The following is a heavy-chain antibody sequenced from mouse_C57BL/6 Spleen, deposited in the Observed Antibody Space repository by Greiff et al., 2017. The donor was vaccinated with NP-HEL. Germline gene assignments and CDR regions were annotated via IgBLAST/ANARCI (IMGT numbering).Heavy chain of an antibody. CDR1: GYTFTSYW. V-gene: IGHV1-64*01. J-gene: IGHJ4*01. CDR3: ARGGVRRYYYAMDY. Sequence: QVQLQQPGAELVKPGASVKLSCKASGYTFTSYWMHWVKQRPGQGLEWIGMIHPNSGSTNYNEKFKSKATLTVDKSSSTAYMQLSSLTSEDSAVYYCARGGVRRYYYAMDYWGQGTSVTVSS. CDR2: IHPNSGST. D-gene: IGHD2-14*01.